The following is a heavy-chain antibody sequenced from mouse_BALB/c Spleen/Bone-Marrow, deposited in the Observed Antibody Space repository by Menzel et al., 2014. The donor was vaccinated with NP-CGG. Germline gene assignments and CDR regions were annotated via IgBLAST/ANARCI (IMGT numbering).Heavy chain of an antibody. J-gene: IGHJ1*01. D-gene: IGHD2-1*01. CDR2: IGTGGGT. V-gene: IGHV2-9*02. CDR3: ARDWAYGNWYFDV. CDR1: GFSLXNYG. Sequence: VMLVESGPGLVAPSQSLSITCTASGFSLXNYGVHWVRQPPGKGLEWLGVIGTGGGTNYNSALMSRLSISIDNSKSQVFLKMNSLQTDDTAMYYCARDWAYGNWYFDVWGAGTPVTVSS.